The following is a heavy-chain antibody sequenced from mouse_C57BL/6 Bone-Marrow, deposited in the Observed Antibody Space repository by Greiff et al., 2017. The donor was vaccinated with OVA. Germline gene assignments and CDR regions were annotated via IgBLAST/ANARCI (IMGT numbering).Heavy chain of an antibody. D-gene: IGHD1-1*01. CDR3: TRRDYYDSGWNWFAY. V-gene: IGHV1-15*01. CDR2: IDPETGGT. J-gene: IGHJ3*01. CDR1: GYTFTDYE. Sequence: QVQLQQSGAELVRPGASVTLSCKASGYTFTDYEMHWVKQTPVHGLEWIGAIDPETGGTAYNQKFKGKAILTADKSSSTAYMELRSLTSEDSAVYYCTRRDYYDSGWNWFAYWGQGTLVTVSA.